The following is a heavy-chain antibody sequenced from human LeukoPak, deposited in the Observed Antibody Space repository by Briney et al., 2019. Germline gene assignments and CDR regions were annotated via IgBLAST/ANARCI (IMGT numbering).Heavy chain of an antibody. D-gene: IGHD3-22*01. CDR3: ARGDYYDSSGYYYGFDY. J-gene: IGHJ4*02. Sequence: QSGGSLRLSCAASGFTFSSYAMSWVRQAPGKGLEWVSVISGSGGSTYYADSVKGRFTISRDNSKNTLYLQMNGLRAEDTAVYYCARGDYYDSSGYYYGFDYWGQGTLVTVSS. CDR1: GFTFSSYA. V-gene: IGHV3-23*01. CDR2: ISGSGGST.